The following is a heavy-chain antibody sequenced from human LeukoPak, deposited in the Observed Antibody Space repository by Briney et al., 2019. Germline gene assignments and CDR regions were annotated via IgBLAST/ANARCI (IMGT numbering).Heavy chain of an antibody. CDR3: ARLTTTSSYYGMDV. CDR2: IDYSGST. V-gene: IGHV4-61*01. D-gene: IGHD4-17*01. J-gene: IGHJ6*02. Sequence: PSETLSPTCTVSGGSVSSGSYYWSWIRQPPGKGLEWIGYIDYSGSTKYNPSLKSRVTISVDTSKNQFSLKLSSVTAADTAVYYCARLTTTSSYYGMDVWGQGTTVTVSS. CDR1: GGSVSSGSYY.